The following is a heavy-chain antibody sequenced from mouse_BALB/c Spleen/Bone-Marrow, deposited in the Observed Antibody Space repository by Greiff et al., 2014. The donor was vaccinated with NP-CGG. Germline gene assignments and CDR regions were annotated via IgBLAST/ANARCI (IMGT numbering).Heavy chain of an antibody. CDR3: ARQRGGGYYGFFAY. Sequence: EVQLQQSGGALVKPGGSLKLSCAASGFTFSSYGMSWVRPTPDKRLEWVATISSGDGYTYYPDSVKGRFTISRDNAKNTLYLQMSSLTSEDSAMYYCARQRGGGYYGFFAYWGQGTLVTVSA. CDR1: GFTFSSYG. CDR2: ISSGDGYT. J-gene: IGHJ3*01. V-gene: IGHV5-6*01. D-gene: IGHD1-1*01.